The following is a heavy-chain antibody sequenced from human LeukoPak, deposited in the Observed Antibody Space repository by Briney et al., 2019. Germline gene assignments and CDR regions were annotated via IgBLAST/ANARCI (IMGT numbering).Heavy chain of an antibody. CDR1: GFTFRSYG. CDR2: ISYDGGNK. J-gene: IGHJ4*02. V-gene: IGHV3-30*18. CDR3: AKDVSTYCRGDRPSDY. Sequence: PGGSLRLSCAASGFTFRSYGMHWVRQAPGKGLEWVAVISYDGGNKWYADSVKGRFTISRDNSKNTLYLQMNSLRAEDTAVYYCAKDVSTYCRGDRPSDYWGQGTLVTVSS. D-gene: IGHD2-21*02.